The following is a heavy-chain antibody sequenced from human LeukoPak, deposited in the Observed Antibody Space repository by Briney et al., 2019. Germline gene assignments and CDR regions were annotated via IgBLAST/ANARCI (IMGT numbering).Heavy chain of an antibody. CDR1: GFTFSNYA. Sequence: GGSLRLSCAASGFTFSNYAMSWVRQAAGKGLEWVSAVSDDGGSPYYADSVKGRFTISRDNSKNTLYLQLHSLSAEDTAVYYCASWPVGWYGEDSWGQGTLVTVSS. CDR2: VSDDGGSP. D-gene: IGHD6-19*01. V-gene: IGHV3-23*01. CDR3: ASWPVGWYGEDS. J-gene: IGHJ4*02.